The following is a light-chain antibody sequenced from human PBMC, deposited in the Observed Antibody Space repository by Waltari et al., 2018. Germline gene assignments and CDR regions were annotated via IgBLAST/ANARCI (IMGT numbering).Light chain of an antibody. CDR3: QQYVDSPPLYT. CDR1: QSVSTRF. J-gene: IGKJ2*01. Sequence: EILLTQSPGTLSLSPGERATLSCRASQSVSTRFLAWYQHKPSQAPRLLIYGASNRDTGVPERFSGSASGTDFTLTISRLEPEDSALYYCQQYVDSPPLYTFGQGTRLEI. V-gene: IGKV3-20*01. CDR2: GAS.